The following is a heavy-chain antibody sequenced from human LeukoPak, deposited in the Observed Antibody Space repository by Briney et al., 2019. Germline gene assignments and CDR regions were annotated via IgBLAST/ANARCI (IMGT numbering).Heavy chain of an antibody. CDR3: AKERITMVRGVISGYYFDY. J-gene: IGHJ4*02. CDR2: ISGSGGST. D-gene: IGHD3-10*01. CDR1: GFTFSSYA. Sequence: GGSLRLSCAASGFTFSSYAMSWVRQAPGKGLEWVSAISGSGGSTYYADSVKGRFTISRDSSKNTLYLQMNSLRAEDTAVYYCAKERITMVRGVISGYYFDYWGQGTLVTVSS. V-gene: IGHV3-23*01.